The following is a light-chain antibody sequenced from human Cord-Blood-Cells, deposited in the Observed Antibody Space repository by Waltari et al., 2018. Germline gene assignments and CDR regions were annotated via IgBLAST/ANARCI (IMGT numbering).Light chain of an antibody. CDR1: QSVSSN. CDR3: QQYNNWPYS. Sequence: EIVMTQLPVTLSVSPGERATLSCRASQSVSSNLAWYHQKPGQAPRLLIYGASTRATGIPARFSGRGSGTEVTLTISSLQSEDFAVDYCQQYNNWPYSVGQGTKLEIK. CDR2: GAS. J-gene: IGKJ2*03. V-gene: IGKV3-15*01.